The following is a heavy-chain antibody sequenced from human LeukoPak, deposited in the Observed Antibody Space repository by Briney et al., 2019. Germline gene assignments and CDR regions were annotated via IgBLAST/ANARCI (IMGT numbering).Heavy chain of an antibody. CDR3: EGSSSSPYRFFDY. CDR2: IYTSGST. CDR1: GYSISSGYY. J-gene: IGHJ4*01. V-gene: IGHV4-38-2*01. Sequence: SETLSLTCAVSGYSISSGYYWGWIRQPPGKGLEWIGRIYTSGSTNYNPSLKSRVTISVDTSKNQFSLKLSSVTAADTAVYYCEGSSSSPYRFFDYWGHGTLVTVSS. D-gene: IGHD6-6*01.